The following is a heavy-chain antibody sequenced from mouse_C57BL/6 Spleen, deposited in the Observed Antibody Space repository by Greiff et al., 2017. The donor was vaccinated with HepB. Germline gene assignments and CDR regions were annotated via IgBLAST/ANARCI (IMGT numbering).Heavy chain of an antibody. D-gene: IGHD1-1*01. V-gene: IGHV1-18*01. CDR3: ARTYGSSSPWFAY. J-gene: IGHJ3*01. Sequence: EVQLQHSGPELVKPGASVKIPCKASGYTFTDYNMDWVKQSHGKSLEWIGDINPNNGGTIYNQKFKGKATLTVDKSSSTAYMELRSLTSEDTAVYYCARTYGSSSPWFAYWGQGTLVTVSA. CDR2: INPNNGGT. CDR1: GYTFTDYN.